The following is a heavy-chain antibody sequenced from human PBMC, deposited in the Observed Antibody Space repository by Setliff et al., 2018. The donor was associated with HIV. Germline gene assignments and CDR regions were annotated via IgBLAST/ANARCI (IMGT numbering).Heavy chain of an antibody. CDR1: GDSVSSGGYY. CDR3: TRQSPVAGSGAFDI. J-gene: IGHJ3*02. Sequence: SETLSLTCTVSGDSVSSGGYYWSWIRQPAGQGLEWIGRIYTSGNTNYNPSTNYNPSLKSRITISLETSRNQFSLRVTSVTATDTAVYYCTRQSPVAGSGAFDIWGQGTMVTVSS. D-gene: IGHD6-19*01. CDR2: IYTSG. V-gene: IGHV4-61*02.